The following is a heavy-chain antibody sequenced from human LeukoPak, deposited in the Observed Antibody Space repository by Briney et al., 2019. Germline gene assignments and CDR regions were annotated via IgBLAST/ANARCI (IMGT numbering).Heavy chain of an antibody. CDR2: IYYSGSS. J-gene: IGHJ6*03. V-gene: IGHV4-39*01. D-gene: IGHD5-12*01. Sequence: SETLSLTCAVSGGSISSSSHYWGWIRQAPGKRLECIGTIYYSGSSYHTPSLEGRVTMSVDTSKNEFSLRLSSVTAADTAVYYCARLPAITTYYYYYIDVWGKGTMVTVSS. CDR3: ARLPAITTYYYYYIDV. CDR1: GGSISSSSHY.